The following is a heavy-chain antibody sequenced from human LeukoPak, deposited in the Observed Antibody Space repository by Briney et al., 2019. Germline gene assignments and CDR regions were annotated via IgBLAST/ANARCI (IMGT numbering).Heavy chain of an antibody. D-gene: IGHD1-14*01. CDR1: GGSISSYY. V-gene: IGHV4-59*12. J-gene: IGHJ4*02. CDR3: ARVVYHRSLDY. CDR2: IYYSGST. Sequence: PSETLSLTCTVSGGSISSYYWSWIRQPPGKGLEWIGYIYYSGSTNYNPSLKSRVTISVDTSKNQFSLKLSSVTAADTAVYYCARVVYHRSLDYWGQGTLVTVSS.